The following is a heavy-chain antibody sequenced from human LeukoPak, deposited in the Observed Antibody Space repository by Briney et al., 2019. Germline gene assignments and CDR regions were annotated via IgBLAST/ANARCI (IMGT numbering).Heavy chain of an antibody. D-gene: IGHD6-19*01. CDR3: VRYFTAVAPTLRLDY. CDR1: GFTFNKYW. J-gene: IGHJ4*02. CDR2: MRHDGVAK. V-gene: IGHV3-7*03. Sequence: GGPLRLSCVASGFTFNKYWMNWVRQAPGQGLEWVATMRHDGVAKDHVDSVKGRFTISRDNAKNSLYLQMNSLRVEDTAVYHCVRYFTAVAPTLRLDYWGQGTLVTVSS.